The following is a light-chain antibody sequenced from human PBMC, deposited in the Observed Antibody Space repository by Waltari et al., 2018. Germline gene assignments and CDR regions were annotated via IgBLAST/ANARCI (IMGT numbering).Light chain of an antibody. V-gene: IGLV3-1*01. J-gene: IGLJ2*01. CDR2: QDD. CDR3: QAWDSRAVV. CDR1: RLDDKY. Sequence: SYELTQPPSVSVSPGQTASISCSGDRLDDKYASWYQQEPGQSPVLVIYQDDKRPSGIPERFAGSNAGNTGTLTSSGAQAMDGAVYYCQAWDSRAVVFGAGTKLTVL.